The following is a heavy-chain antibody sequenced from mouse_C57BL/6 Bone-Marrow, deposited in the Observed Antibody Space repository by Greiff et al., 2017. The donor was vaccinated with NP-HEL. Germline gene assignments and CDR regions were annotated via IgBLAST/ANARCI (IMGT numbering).Heavy chain of an antibody. CDR1: GFSLSTFGMG. Sequence: QVQLKESGPGILQPSQTLSLTCSFSGFSLSTFGMGVGWIRQPSGKGLEWLAHIWWDDDKYYNPALKSRLTISKDTSKNQVFLKIANVDTADTATYYCARIEEIYYYGSYYFDYWGQGTTLTVSS. V-gene: IGHV8-8*01. CDR3: ARIEEIYYYGSYYFDY. D-gene: IGHD1-1*01. J-gene: IGHJ2*01. CDR2: IWWDDDK.